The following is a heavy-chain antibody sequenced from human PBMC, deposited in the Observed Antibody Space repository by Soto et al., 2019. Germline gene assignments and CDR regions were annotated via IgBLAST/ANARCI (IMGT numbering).Heavy chain of an antibody. CDR3: ASSSMVLAVAGTFYFDY. J-gene: IGHJ4*02. CDR1: GGTFSSYA. Sequence: SVKVSCKASGGTFSSYAISWVRQAPGQGLEWMGGIIPIFGTANYAQKFQGRVTITADESTSTAYMELSSLRSEDTAVYYCASSSMVLAVAGTFYFDYWGQGTLVTVSS. V-gene: IGHV1-69*13. CDR2: IIPIFGTA. D-gene: IGHD6-19*01.